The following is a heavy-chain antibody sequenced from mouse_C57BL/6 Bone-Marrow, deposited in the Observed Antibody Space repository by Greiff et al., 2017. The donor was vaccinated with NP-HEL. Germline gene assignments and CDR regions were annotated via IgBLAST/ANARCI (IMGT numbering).Heavy chain of an antibody. J-gene: IGHJ3*01. D-gene: IGHD2-3*01. CDR3: ARNHDGSLY. CDR1: GYTFTDYY. V-gene: IGHV1-26*01. Sequence: VQLQQSGPELVKPGASVKISCKASGYTFTDYYMNWVKQSHGKSLEWIGDINPNNGGTSYNQKFKGKATLTVDKSSSTAYMELRSLTSEDSAVYYCARNHDGSLYWGQGTLVTVSA. CDR2: INPNNGGT.